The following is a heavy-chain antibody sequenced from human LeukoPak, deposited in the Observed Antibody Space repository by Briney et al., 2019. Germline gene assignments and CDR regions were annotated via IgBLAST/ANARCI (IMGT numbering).Heavy chain of an antibody. CDR1: GGTFSSYA. CDR3: ASLYYYGSGSYYGMDV. D-gene: IGHD3-10*01. J-gene: IGHJ6*02. CDR2: IIPILGIA. V-gene: IGHV1-69*04. Sequence: SVKVSCKASGGTFSSYAISWVRQAPGQGLEWMGRIIPILGIANYAQKFQGRVTITADKSTSTAYMELSSLRSEDTAVYYCASLYYYGSGSYYGMDVWGQGTTVTVSS.